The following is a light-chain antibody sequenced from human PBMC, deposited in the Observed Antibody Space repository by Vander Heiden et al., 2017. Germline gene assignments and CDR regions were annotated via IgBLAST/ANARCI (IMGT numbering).Light chain of an antibody. CDR3: QQDSDWPLT. V-gene: IGKV3-15*01. CDR2: DAS. CDR1: QSLGTN. J-gene: IGKJ4*01. Sequence: DIVMTQSPATLSVSPGERATLSCRASQSLGTNLAWYQQKPGQPPRLLITDASTRATGIPGRFSGSGSGTEFTLTVSSLQSEDFAVYYCQQDSDWPLTFGGGTKVEIK.